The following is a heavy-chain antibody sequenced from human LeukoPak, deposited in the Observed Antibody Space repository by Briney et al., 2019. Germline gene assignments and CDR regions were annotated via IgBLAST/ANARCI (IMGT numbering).Heavy chain of an antibody. Sequence: SETLSLTCTVSGGSINSYYWSWIRQPPGKGLEWIGYIHYTGTTNYNPSLKSRLTISLDTSKNQFSLKLTSVTAADTAVYYRARLVRGVYAFDIWGQGTMVTVSS. CDR1: GGSINSYY. CDR2: IHYTGTT. J-gene: IGHJ3*02. D-gene: IGHD3-10*01. V-gene: IGHV4-59*08. CDR3: ARLVRGVYAFDI.